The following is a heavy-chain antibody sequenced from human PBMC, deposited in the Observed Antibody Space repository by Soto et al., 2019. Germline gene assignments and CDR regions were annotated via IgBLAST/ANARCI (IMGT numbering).Heavy chain of an antibody. D-gene: IGHD5-12*01. V-gene: IGHV4-4*02. Sequence: QVQLQESGPGLVKPSGTLSLTCVVSSDSITSSNWWSWVRQSPGKGLEWIGEVSHSGSTNYIPSLKSRVTISVDKSRNQFSLRLNSVTAADTAVYYCARNRYGGYDFDYWGQGTLVTVSS. CDR3: ARNRYGGYDFDY. CDR2: VSHSGST. CDR1: SDSITSSNW. J-gene: IGHJ4*02.